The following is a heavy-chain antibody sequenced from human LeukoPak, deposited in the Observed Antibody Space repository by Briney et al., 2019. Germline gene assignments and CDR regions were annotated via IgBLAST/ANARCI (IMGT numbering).Heavy chain of an antibody. CDR2: IGSSGVNT. D-gene: IGHD5-24*01. V-gene: IGHV3-23*01. Sequence: GGSLRLSCAASGFTLSNYAMSWVRQAPGKGLEWVSDIGSSGVNTYYADSVKGRFTISRDSSKNTLYLQMNSLRAEDTALYFCAKRDGYNHRYFDNWGQGTMVTVCS. CDR1: GFTLSNYA. CDR3: AKRDGYNHRYFDN. J-gene: IGHJ4*02.